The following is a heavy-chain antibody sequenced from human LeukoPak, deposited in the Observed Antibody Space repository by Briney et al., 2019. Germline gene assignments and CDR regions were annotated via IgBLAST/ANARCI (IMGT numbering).Heavy chain of an antibody. CDR3: ARGRDTAMASFDY. CDR2: IIPILGIA. J-gene: IGHJ4*02. CDR1: GGTFSSYA. Sequence: SVKVSCKASGGTFSSYAISWVRQAPGQGLEWMGRIIPILGIANYAQKFQGRVTITADKSTSTAYMELSSLRSEDTAVYYCARGRDTAMASFDYWGQGTLVTVPS. D-gene: IGHD5-18*01. V-gene: IGHV1-69*04.